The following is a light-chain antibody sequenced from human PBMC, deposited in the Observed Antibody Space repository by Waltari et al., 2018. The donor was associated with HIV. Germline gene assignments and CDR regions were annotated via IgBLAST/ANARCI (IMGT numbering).Light chain of an antibody. J-gene: IGLJ2*01. CDR3: VAWDDTLSGHVV. Sequence: QSVLTQPPSASGTPGQRVTISCSGSSSNIGSNYVYWYQHIPGTAPKLLIYRNTLRPSGVPDRFSGSKSGTSASLAISGLRSDDEADYYCVAWDDTLSGHVVIGGGTKLTVL. CDR1: SSNIGSNY. CDR2: RNT. V-gene: IGLV1-47*01.